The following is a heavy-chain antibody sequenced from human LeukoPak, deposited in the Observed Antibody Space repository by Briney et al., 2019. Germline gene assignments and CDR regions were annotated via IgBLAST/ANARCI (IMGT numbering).Heavy chain of an antibody. J-gene: IGHJ4*02. Sequence: SETLSLTCTVSGGSISSYYWSWIRQPPGKGLEWIGSIYYSGSTYYNPSLKSRVTISVDTSKNQFSLKLSSVTAADTAVYYCARQNSTIPSGFDYWGQGTLVTVSS. CDR3: ARQNSTIPSGFDY. CDR1: GGSISSYY. CDR2: IYYSGST. D-gene: IGHD3-3*01. V-gene: IGHV4-59*05.